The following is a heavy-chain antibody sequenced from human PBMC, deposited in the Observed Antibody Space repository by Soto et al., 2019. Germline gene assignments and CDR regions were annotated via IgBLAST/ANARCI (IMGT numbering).Heavy chain of an antibody. V-gene: IGHV1-18*01. CDR2: INVYNGKT. J-gene: IGHJ4*02. Sequence: QVQLVQSGGEVAKPGASVKVSCKASGYTFTNYGINWVRQAPGLGLEWMGWINVYNGKTNYAQKFQARVTMTTDTSTSSVYMELRRLRSDDTAVYYCARGPDPTYFDYWGQGTLVIVSS. CDR3: ARGPDPTYFDY. CDR1: GYTFTNYG.